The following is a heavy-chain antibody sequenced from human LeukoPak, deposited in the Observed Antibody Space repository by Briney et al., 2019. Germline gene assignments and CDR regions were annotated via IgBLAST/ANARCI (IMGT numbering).Heavy chain of an antibody. CDR1: GGSISSHY. CDR2: IYYSGST. V-gene: IGHV4-59*11. Sequence: SETLSLTCTVSGGSISSHYWSWIRQPPGKGLEWIGYIYYSGSTNYNPSLKSRVTISIDTSKNQFSLKLSSVTAADTAVYYCAGDSSGYDAFDIWGQGTMVTVSS. J-gene: IGHJ3*02. D-gene: IGHD3-22*01. CDR3: AGDSSGYDAFDI.